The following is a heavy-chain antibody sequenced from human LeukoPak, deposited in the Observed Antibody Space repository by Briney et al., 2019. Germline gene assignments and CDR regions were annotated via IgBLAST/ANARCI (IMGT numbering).Heavy chain of an antibody. V-gene: IGHV1-2*04. D-gene: IGHD1-20*01. CDR3: ARELGAGITGTSRYGYYYYGMDV. CDR1: GYTFTGYY. Sequence: ASVKVSCKASGYTFTGYYMHWVRQAPGQGLEWMGWINPNSGGTNYAQKFQGWATMTRDTSISTAYMELSRLRSDDTAVYYCARELGAGITGTSRYGYYYYGMDVWGQGTTVTVSS. CDR2: INPNSGGT. J-gene: IGHJ6*02.